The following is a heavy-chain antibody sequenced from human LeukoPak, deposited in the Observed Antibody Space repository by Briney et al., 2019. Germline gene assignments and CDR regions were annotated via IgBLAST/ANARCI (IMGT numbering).Heavy chain of an antibody. D-gene: IGHD5-18*01. CDR2: IIPILGIA. CDR1: GGTFSSYA. CDR3: ARDGGTAMVTLDY. Sequence: ASVKVSCKASGGTFSSYAISWVRQAPGQGLEWMGRIIPILGIANYAQKFQGRVTITADKSTSTAYMELSSLRSEDTAVYYCARDGGTAMVTLDYWGQGTLVTVSS. J-gene: IGHJ4*02. V-gene: IGHV1-69*04.